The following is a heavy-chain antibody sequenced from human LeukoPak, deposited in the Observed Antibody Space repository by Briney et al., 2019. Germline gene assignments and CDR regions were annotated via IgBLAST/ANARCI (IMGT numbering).Heavy chain of an antibody. CDR1: GGSFSGYY. Sequence: SETLPLTCAVYGGSFSGYYWSWIRQPPGKGLEWIGEINHSGSTNYNPSLKSRVTISVDTSKNQFSLKLSSVTAADTAVYYCARGRARYCSSTSCYRYYYYMDVWGKGTTVTVSS. CDR3: ARGRARYCSSTSCYRYYYYMDV. CDR2: INHSGST. J-gene: IGHJ6*03. V-gene: IGHV4-34*01. D-gene: IGHD2-2*02.